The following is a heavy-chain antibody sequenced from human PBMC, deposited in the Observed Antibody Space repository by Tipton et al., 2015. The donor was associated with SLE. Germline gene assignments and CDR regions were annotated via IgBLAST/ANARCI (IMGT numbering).Heavy chain of an antibody. CDR1: GGSISSHY. CDR2: IYYSGST. V-gene: IGHV4-59*11. D-gene: IGHD3-16*01. Sequence: TLSLTCTVSGGSISSHYWSWIRQPPGKGLEWIGYIYYSGSTNYNPPLKSRGTISVDTSKNQFSLKLSSVTAADTAVYYCARSAYLNTDYFDYRGQGTLVTVSS. J-gene: IGHJ4*02. CDR3: ARSAYLNTDYFDY.